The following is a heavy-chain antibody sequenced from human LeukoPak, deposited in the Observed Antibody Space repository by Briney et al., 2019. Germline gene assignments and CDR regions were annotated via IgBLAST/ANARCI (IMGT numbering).Heavy chain of an antibody. J-gene: IGHJ1*01. Sequence: GSSVKVSCKASGGTFSSYTISWVRQAPGQGLEWMGRIITILGIANYAQKFQGRVTSTADKSTSTAYMELSSLRSDDTAVYYCARSLTPYPEVYFQLWGQGTLVTVS. CDR2: IITILGIA. V-gene: IGHV1-69*02. D-gene: IGHD2-2*02. CDR1: GGTFSSYT. CDR3: ARSLTPYPEVYFQL.